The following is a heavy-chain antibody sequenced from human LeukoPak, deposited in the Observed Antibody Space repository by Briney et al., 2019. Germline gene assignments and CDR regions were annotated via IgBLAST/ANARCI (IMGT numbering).Heavy chain of an antibody. V-gene: IGHV3-30-3*01. CDR2: ISYDGSNK. Sequence: GGSLRLSCAASGFTFSSYAMSWVRQAPGKGLEWVAVISYDGSNKYYADSVKGRFTISRDNSKNTLYLQMNSLRAEDTAVYYCARGRDFWSGYYLNSYFDYWGQGTLVTVSS. D-gene: IGHD3-3*01. J-gene: IGHJ4*02. CDR1: GFTFSSYA. CDR3: ARGRDFWSGYYLNSYFDY.